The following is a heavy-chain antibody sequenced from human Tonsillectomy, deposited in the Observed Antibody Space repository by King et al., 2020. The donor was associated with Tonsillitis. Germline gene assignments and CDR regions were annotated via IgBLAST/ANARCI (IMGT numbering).Heavy chain of an antibody. V-gene: IGHV3-9*01. Sequence: VQLVESGGGLVQPGRSLRLSCAASGFTFDDYAMRWVRQAPGKGLEWVSGISWNSGSIGYADSVKGRFTISRDNAKNSMYLQMNSLRAEDTAVYYCAKDHDAQVPFDYWGQGTLVTVSS. CDR3: AKDHDAQVPFDY. CDR2: ISWNSGSI. CDR1: GFTFDDYA. J-gene: IGHJ4*02. D-gene: IGHD1-1*01.